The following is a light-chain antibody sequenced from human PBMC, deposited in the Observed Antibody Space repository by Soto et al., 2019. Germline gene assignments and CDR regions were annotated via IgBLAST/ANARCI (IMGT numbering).Light chain of an antibody. CDR1: SSDVGAYDL. CDR2: EAT. J-gene: IGLJ1*01. Sequence: QSALTQPASVSGSPGQSITISCTGTSSDVGAYDLVSWYQHHPGKVPKLIIYEATKWPSGVSHRFSGSKSGNTASLTISGLQAEDEADYYCSSYTSSSTPFVFGTGTKLTVL. CDR3: SSYTSSSTPFV. V-gene: IGLV2-14*02.